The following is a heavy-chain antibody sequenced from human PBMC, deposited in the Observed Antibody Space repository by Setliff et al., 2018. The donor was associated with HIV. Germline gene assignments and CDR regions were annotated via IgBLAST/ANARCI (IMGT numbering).Heavy chain of an antibody. Sequence: SETLSLTCAVSGYSITRTPYYWGWIRQPPGKGLEWIGSIHHSGTAYDNPSLKSRVTISVDTSKNQFSLKLSSVTAADTAVYYCARRRGPLVRGVDPTPSFYFDYWGQGTLVTVSS. J-gene: IGHJ4*02. CDR3: ARRRGPLVRGVDPTPSFYFDY. V-gene: IGHV4-39*07. CDR1: GYSITRTPYY. D-gene: IGHD3-10*01. CDR2: IHHSGTA.